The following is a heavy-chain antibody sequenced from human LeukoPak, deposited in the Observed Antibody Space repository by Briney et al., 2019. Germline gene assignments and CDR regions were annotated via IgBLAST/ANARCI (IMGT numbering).Heavy chain of an antibody. CDR3: TNSYSDFWIDS. Sequence: GGSLRLSCAASGFTFSSYWMSWVRQAPGKGLEWVANIKQDGSEKYYVDSVKGRFTISRDDSKNTAYLQMNSLKTEDTALYYCTNSYSDFWIDSWGQGTLVTVSS. J-gene: IGHJ4*02. D-gene: IGHD3-3*01. CDR1: GFTFSSYW. V-gene: IGHV3-7*03. CDR2: IKQDGSEK.